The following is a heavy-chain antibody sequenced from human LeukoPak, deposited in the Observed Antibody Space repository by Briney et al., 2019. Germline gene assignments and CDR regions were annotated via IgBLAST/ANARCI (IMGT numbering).Heavy chain of an antibody. V-gene: IGHV3-23*01. Sequence: GGSLRLSCAASGFTFSSYAMSWVRQAPGKGLEWVSAISGSGGSTYYADSVKSRFTISRDNSKNTLYLQMNRLRAEDTAVYYCAKGRKRFGEISFDYWGQGTLVTVSS. CDR3: AKGRKRFGEISFDY. CDR1: GFTFSSYA. J-gene: IGHJ4*02. D-gene: IGHD3-10*01. CDR2: ISGSGGST.